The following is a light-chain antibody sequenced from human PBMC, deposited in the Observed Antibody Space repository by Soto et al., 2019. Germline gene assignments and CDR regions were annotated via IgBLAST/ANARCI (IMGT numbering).Light chain of an antibody. V-gene: IGLV2-14*01. Sequence: QSALTQPASVSGSPGQSITISCTGSSSDVGDYKYVSWYQQHPDKAPKLLIYVNSNRPSGVSNRFSGSKSGNTASLTISGLQAEDEADYYCSSYTSSDTPYVFGTGTKVTVL. CDR1: SSDVGDYKY. J-gene: IGLJ1*01. CDR2: VNS. CDR3: SSYTSSDTPYV.